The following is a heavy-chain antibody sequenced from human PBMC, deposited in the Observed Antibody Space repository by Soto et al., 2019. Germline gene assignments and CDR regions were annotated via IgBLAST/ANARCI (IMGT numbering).Heavy chain of an antibody. CDR1: GGSISSGGYY. Sequence: PSETLSLTCTVSGGSISSGGYYWSWIRQHPGKGLEWIGYIYYSGSTYYNPSLKSRVTISVDTSKNQFSLKLSSVTAADTAVYYCARDPRVGYSSSWYSPGYYYGMDVGGQGTTVTVSS. V-gene: IGHV4-31*03. CDR3: ARDPRVGYSSSWYSPGYYYGMDV. CDR2: IYYSGST. J-gene: IGHJ6*02. D-gene: IGHD6-13*01.